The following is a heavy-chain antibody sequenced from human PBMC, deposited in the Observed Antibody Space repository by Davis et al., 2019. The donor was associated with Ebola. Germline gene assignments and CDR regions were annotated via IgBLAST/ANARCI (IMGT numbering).Heavy chain of an antibody. CDR1: GFTFSSYA. J-gene: IGHJ4*02. CDR2: ISSNGGST. Sequence: PGGSLRLSCSASGFTFSSYAMHWVRQAPGKGLEYVSAISSNGGSTYYADSVKGRFTISRDNSKNTLYLQMSSLRAEDTAVYYCVKVHDYRGPTLDYWGQGTLVTVSS. D-gene: IGHD4-11*01. V-gene: IGHV3-64D*08. CDR3: VKVHDYRGPTLDY.